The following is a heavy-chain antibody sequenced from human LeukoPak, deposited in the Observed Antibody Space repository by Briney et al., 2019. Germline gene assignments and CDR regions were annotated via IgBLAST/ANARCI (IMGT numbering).Heavy chain of an antibody. CDR3: AKDGAGYCSGGSCYLVMDV. CDR2: IRYDGSNK. CDR1: GFTFSSYG. J-gene: IGHJ6*03. V-gene: IGHV3-30*02. Sequence: PGGSLRLSCAASGFTFSSYGMHWVRQAPGKGLEWVAFIRYDGSNKYYADSVKGRFTISRDNSKNTLYLQMNSLRAEDTAVYYCAKDGAGYCSGGSCYLVMDVWGKGTTVTISS. D-gene: IGHD2-15*01.